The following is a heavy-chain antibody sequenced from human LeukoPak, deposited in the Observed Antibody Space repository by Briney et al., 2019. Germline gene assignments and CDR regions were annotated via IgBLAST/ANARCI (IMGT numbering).Heavy chain of an antibody. CDR3: ARPGYTAGYDL. Sequence: GGSLRLSCAASGFTFSTYWMTWVRQAPGRGLEWVANMKGDGSEIYYVDSVKGRFTISRDNAKNLLYLQMNSLRAEDTAVYYCARPGYTAGYDLWGQGTLVTVSS. J-gene: IGHJ3*01. V-gene: IGHV3-7*03. D-gene: IGHD3-9*01. CDR1: GFTFSTYW. CDR2: MKGDGSEI.